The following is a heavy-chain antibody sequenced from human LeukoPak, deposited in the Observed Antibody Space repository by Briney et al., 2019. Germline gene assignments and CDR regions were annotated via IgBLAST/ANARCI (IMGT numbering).Heavy chain of an antibody. V-gene: IGHV1-46*01. Sequence: ASVKVSCKASGYTFTSNYIHWVRQAPGQGREWMGMIYPRDGSTSYAQKCQGRVTVTRNTSTSTVHMELSGLRSEDTAVYYCARDQEGFDYWGQGTLVTVSS. CDR1: GYTFTSNY. CDR3: ARDQEGFDY. CDR2: IYPRDGST. J-gene: IGHJ4*02.